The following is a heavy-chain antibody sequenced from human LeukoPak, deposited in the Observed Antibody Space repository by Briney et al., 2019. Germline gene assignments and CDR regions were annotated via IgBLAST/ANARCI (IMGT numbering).Heavy chain of an antibody. Sequence: GGSLRLSCAASRFTLSSYAVHWVRQAPGKGLEYVSAITSDGGRTYYANSVKGRFTISGDNSKNTLYLQMGSLRAEDMAVYYCARSRGLDVHYDYYMDVWGKGTTVTVS. CDR1: RFTLSSYA. D-gene: IGHD3-10*01. V-gene: IGHV3-64*01. CDR3: ARSRGLDVHYDYYMDV. J-gene: IGHJ6*03. CDR2: ITSDGGRT.